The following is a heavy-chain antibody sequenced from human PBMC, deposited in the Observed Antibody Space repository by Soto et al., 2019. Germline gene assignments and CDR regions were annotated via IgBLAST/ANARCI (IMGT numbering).Heavy chain of an antibody. D-gene: IGHD3-10*01. J-gene: IGHJ3*02. Sequence: SETLSLTCTVSGGSISSGGYYWSWIRQHPGRGLEWIGYIYDSGSTFYRPSLKSRVNILMDRSKNQFSLELNSVTAADTAVYYCTRGPIGRVSDIWGQGTVVT. CDR3: TRGPIGRVSDI. CDR1: GGSISSGGYY. CDR2: IYDSGST. V-gene: IGHV4-31*03.